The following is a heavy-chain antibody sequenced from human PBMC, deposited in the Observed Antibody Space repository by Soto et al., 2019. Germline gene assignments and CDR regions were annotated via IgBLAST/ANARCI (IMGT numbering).Heavy chain of an antibody. CDR2: IYYSGST. D-gene: IGHD2-15*01. CDR1: GGSISSSSYY. J-gene: IGHJ6*03. Sequence: TSETLSLTCTVSGGSISSSSYYWGWIRQPPGKGLEWIGSIYYSGSTYYNPSLKSRVTISVDTSKNQFSLKLSSVTAADTAVYYCARLGYCSGGSCYSHYYYMDVGGKGTTVTVSS. CDR3: ARLGYCSGGSCYSHYYYMDV. V-gene: IGHV4-39*01.